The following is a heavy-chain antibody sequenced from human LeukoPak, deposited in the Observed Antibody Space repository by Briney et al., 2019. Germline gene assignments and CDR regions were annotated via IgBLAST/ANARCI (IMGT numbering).Heavy chain of an antibody. CDR2: ISSSGSTI. V-gene: IGHV3-48*03. CDR1: GFTFSSYE. D-gene: IGHD6-19*01. Sequence: GGSLRLSCAPSGFTFSSYEMNWVRQAPGKGLEWVSYISSSGSTIYYADSVKGRFTISRDSAKNSLYLQMNSLRAEDTAVYYCARGAYSSGWYLSGAIDYWGQGTLVTVSS. CDR3: ARGAYSSGWYLSGAIDY. J-gene: IGHJ4*02.